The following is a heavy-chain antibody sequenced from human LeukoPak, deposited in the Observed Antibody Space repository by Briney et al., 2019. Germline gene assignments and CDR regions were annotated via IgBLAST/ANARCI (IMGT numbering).Heavy chain of an antibody. D-gene: IGHD2-15*01. J-gene: IGHJ5*02. CDR1: GGTFSSYA. CDR3: ARRGKRYCSGGSCFSVPFDP. Sequence: ASVKVSCKASGGTFSSYAISWVRQAPGQGLEWMGGIIPILGTANYAQKFQGRVTITADESTSTAYMELSSLRSEDTAVYYCARRGKRYCSGGSCFSVPFDPWGQGTLVTVSS. V-gene: IGHV1-69*13. CDR2: IIPILGTA.